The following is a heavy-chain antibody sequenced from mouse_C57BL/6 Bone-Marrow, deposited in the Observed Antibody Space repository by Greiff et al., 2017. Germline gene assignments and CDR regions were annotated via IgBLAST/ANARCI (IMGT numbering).Heavy chain of an antibody. CDR3: TRKGWLLRENTMDY. V-gene: IGHV2-2*01. Sequence: VQLVESGPGLVQPSQSLSITCTVSGFSLTSYGVHWVRQSPGKGLEWLGVIWSGGSTDHNAAFISRLSISKDNSKSQVFFKMNSLQADDTAIYYCTRKGWLLRENTMDYWGQGTSVTVSS. D-gene: IGHD2-3*01. CDR2: IWSGGST. CDR1: GFSLTSYG. J-gene: IGHJ4*01.